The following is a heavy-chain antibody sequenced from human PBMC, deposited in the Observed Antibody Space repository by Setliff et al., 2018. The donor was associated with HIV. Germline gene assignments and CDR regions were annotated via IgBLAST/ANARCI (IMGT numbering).Heavy chain of an antibody. CDR1: GYFISSGYY. CDR2: IYHSGST. V-gene: IGHV4-38-2*02. Sequence: SETLSLTCGVSGYFISSGYYWAWIRQSPGKGLEWIGTIYHSGSTNYNPSLKSRVTISVDTSKNQFSLKLSSVTAADTAVYYCARESSSGWYNYFDYWGQGTLVTVSS. CDR3: ARESSSGWYNYFDY. D-gene: IGHD6-19*01. J-gene: IGHJ4*02.